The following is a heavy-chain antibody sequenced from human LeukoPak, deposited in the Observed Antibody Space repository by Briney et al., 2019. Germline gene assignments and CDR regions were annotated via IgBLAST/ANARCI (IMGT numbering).Heavy chain of an antibody. J-gene: IGHJ3*02. V-gene: IGHV1-2*02. Sequence: GASVKVSCKASGYTFTGFYIHWVRQAPGQGLEWMGWINPNSGGTNYAQKFQGRVTMTRDTSISTAYMELSRLRSDDTAVYYCARETVVVPADYGPDAFDIWGQGTMVTVSS. CDR2: INPNSGGT. CDR3: ARETVVVPADYGPDAFDI. CDR1: GYTFTGFY. D-gene: IGHD2-2*01.